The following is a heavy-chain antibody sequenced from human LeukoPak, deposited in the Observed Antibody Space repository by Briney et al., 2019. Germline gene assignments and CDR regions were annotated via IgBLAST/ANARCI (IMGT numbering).Heavy chain of an antibody. V-gene: IGHV4-61*05. Sequence: SETLSLTCTVSGGSISSSSYYWGWIRQPPGKGLEWIGYIYYSGSTNYNPSLKSRVTISVDTSKNQFSLKLSSVTAADTAVYYCARVRDDYGDYGAFDIWGQGTMVTVSS. J-gene: IGHJ3*02. D-gene: IGHD4-17*01. CDR3: ARVRDDYGDYGAFDI. CDR1: GGSISSSSYY. CDR2: IYYSGST.